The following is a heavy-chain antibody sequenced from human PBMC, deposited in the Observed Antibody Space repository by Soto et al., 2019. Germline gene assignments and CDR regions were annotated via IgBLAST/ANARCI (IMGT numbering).Heavy chain of an antibody. J-gene: IGHJ5*02. CDR1: GFTFTSSA. V-gene: IGHV1-58*01. CDR3: AAEGREWELTTPFSFA. Sequence: GASVKVSCKASGFTFTSSAVQWVRQARGQRLEWIGWIVVGSGNTNYAQKFQERVTITRDMSTSTAYMELSSLRSEDTAVYYCAAEGREWELTTPFSFAWGQGTLVTVSS. CDR2: IVVGSGNT. D-gene: IGHD1-26*01.